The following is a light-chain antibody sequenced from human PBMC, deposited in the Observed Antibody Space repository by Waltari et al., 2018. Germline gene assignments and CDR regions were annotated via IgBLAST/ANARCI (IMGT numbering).Light chain of an antibody. CDR3: SSYTTRNTYV. CDR2: EVT. V-gene: IGLV2-14*01. CDR1: TKDIGTYDY. Sequence: QSALTQPASVSGSPGQSITISCTGTTKDIGTYDYVSWYQQSPDKAPKRILYEVTTRPSGISNRFSGSKSGNTASLTISTLQAEDEATYYCSSYTTRNTYVFGTGTEVTVL. J-gene: IGLJ1*01.